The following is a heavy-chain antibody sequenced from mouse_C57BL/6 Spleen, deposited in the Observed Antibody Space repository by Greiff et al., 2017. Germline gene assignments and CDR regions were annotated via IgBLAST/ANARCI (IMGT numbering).Heavy chain of an antibody. CDR1: GFTFNTYA. CDR2: ISSKSSNYAT. J-gene: IGHJ3*01. CDR3: VRDFLYSNYDGFAY. D-gene: IGHD2-5*01. V-gene: IGHV10-3*01. Sequence: DVMLVESGGGLVQPKGSLKLSCAASGFTFNTYAMHWVRQAPGKGLEWVARISSKSSNYATYYADSVKDRFTISRDDSQSMLYLQMNNLKTEDTAMYYCVRDFLYSNYDGFAYWGQGTLVTVSA.